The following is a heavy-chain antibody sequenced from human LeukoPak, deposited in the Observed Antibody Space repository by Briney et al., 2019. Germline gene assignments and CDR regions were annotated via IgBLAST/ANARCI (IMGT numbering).Heavy chain of an antibody. J-gene: IGHJ4*02. CDR3: ARDEVGATVDY. Sequence: ASVKVSCKASGYTFTSYGISWVRQAPGQGLEWMGRISAYNGNTDYAQKLQGRVTMTTDTSTSTAYMELRSLRSDDTAVYYCARDEVGATVDYWGQGTLVTVSS. V-gene: IGHV1-18*01. CDR1: GYTFTSYG. CDR2: ISAYNGNT. D-gene: IGHD1-26*01.